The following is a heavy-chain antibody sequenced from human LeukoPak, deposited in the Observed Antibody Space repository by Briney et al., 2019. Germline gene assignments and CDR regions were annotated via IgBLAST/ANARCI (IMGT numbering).Heavy chain of an antibody. V-gene: IGHV3-9*01. CDR1: GFTFDDYA. D-gene: IGHD3-22*01. Sequence: DRSLRLSCAASGFTFDDYAMHWVRQAPGKGLEGGSGISWNSGSIGYADSVKGRFTISRDNAKNSLYLQMNSLRAEDTALYYCAKGYLTITMIKGDYFDYWGQGTLVTVSS. J-gene: IGHJ4*02. CDR2: ISWNSGSI. CDR3: AKGYLTITMIKGDYFDY.